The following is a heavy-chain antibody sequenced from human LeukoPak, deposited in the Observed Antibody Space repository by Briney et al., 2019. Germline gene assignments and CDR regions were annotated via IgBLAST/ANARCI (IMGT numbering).Heavy chain of an antibody. J-gene: IGHJ2*01. CDR3: ARDPRGHWYFDL. V-gene: IGHV3-66*01. CDR2: IYTGGGT. CDR1: GFTVSGNY. Sequence: GGSLRLSCATSGFTVSGNYMSWVRQVPGKGLEWVSVIYTGGGTAYADSVKGRFTISRDNSKNTLYLQMNSLRAEDTAVYYFARDPRGHWYFDLWGRGTLVTVSS. D-gene: IGHD3-10*01.